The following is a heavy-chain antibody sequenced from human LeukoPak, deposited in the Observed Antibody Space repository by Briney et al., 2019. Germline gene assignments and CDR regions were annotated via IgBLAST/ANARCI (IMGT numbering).Heavy chain of an antibody. J-gene: IGHJ3*02. CDR1: GGSISTITYY. CDR3: AKEPPLYSYHSSGYTMMVAFDI. CDR2: MYYRGNT. D-gene: IGHD3-22*01. Sequence: PSETLSLTCTVSGGSISTITYYWGWIRQPPGKGLEWVGHMYYRGNTFYNPSLKSRVTISVDTSKNQFSLKLRSVTAADTAMYFCAKEPPLYSYHSSGYTMMVAFDIWGQGTMVTVSS. V-gene: IGHV4-39*07.